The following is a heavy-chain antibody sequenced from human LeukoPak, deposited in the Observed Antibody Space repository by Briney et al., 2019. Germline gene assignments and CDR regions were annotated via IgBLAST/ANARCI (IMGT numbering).Heavy chain of an antibody. CDR1: GFTFRDYN. CDR2: ITDSGSTI. D-gene: IGHD4-23*01. Sequence: GGSLRLSCAASGFTFRDYNMSWVRQAPGKGLEWVSYITDSGSTIHYADSVNGRFTISRDNAKNSLYLQMNSLRAEDSAVYYCARSIGSTGGGVDVWGRGTTVTVSS. J-gene: IGHJ6*02. CDR3: ARSIGSTGGGVDV. V-gene: IGHV3-11*01.